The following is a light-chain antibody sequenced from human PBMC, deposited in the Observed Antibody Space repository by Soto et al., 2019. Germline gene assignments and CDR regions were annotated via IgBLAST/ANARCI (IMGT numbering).Light chain of an antibody. J-gene: IGKJ4*01. CDR3: QQYYSYSPLT. CDR2: KAS. CDR1: QSVRDW. Sequence: DIQMTQPPSTLSASVGDRVTVTCRASQSVRDWVAWYQQQAGRAPRLLIYKASSLQSGVPSRFSGSGFGTEFTLTISSLQPDDFASYYCQQYYSYSPLTFGGGTRWISN. V-gene: IGKV1-5*03.